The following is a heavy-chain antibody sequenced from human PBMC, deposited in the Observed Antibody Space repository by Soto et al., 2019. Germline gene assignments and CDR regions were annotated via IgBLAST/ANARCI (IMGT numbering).Heavy chain of an antibody. CDR3: ALPRFGDAYYYGMDV. V-gene: IGHV4-34*01. J-gene: IGHJ6*02. D-gene: IGHD3-10*01. CDR1: GGSFSGYY. CDR2: ITHSGST. Sequence: PSETLSLTCAVYGGSFSGYYWSWIRQPPGKGLEWIGEITHSGSTNYNPSLKSRVTISVDTSKNQFSLKLSSVTAADTAVYYCALPRFGDAYYYGMDVWGQGTTVTVSS.